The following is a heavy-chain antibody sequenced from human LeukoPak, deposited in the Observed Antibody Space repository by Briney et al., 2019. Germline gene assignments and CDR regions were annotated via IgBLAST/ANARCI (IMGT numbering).Heavy chain of an antibody. CDR3: ARDNRVDGSFDY. Sequence: GGSLRLSCAASGFTFSTYEMNWVRQAPGRGLEWVSYISSSGSTIYYADSVKGRFTISRDNAKSSLYLQMNSLRAEDTAVYYCARDNRVDGSFDYWGRGTLVTVSS. V-gene: IGHV3-48*03. J-gene: IGHJ4*02. CDR1: GFTFSTYE. D-gene: IGHD5-12*01. CDR2: ISSSGSTI.